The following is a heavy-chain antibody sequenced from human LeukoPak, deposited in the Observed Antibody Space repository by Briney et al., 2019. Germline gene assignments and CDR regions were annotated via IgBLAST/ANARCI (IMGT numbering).Heavy chain of an antibody. Sequence: PSETLSLTCTVSGGSISSYYWSWIRQPAGKGLEWIGRIYTSGSTNYNPSLKSRVTISVDTSKNQFSLKLSSVTAADTAVYYCARGEGRYFDWLLVPYYYYYMDVWGKGTTVTISS. D-gene: IGHD3-9*01. V-gene: IGHV4-4*07. CDR1: GGSISSYY. CDR3: ARGEGRYFDWLLVPYYYYYMDV. CDR2: IYTSGST. J-gene: IGHJ6*03.